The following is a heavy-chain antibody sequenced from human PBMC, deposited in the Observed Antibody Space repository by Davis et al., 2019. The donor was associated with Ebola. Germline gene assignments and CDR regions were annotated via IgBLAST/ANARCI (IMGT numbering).Heavy chain of an antibody. D-gene: IGHD1-20*01. CDR1: GYTFTSYG. Sequence: ASVKVSCKASGYTFTSYGISWVRQAPGQGLEWMGWINPHNGNTNYAQNVQGRVIMTSDTATTTAYMELTSLRSDDTAVYYCARDFSSNWTPGDYWGQGTLVTVSS. J-gene: IGHJ4*02. CDR3: ARDFSSNWTPGDY. V-gene: IGHV1-18*01. CDR2: INPHNGNT.